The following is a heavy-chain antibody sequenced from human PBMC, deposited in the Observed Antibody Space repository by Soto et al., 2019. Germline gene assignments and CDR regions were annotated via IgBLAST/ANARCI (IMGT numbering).Heavy chain of an antibody. V-gene: IGHV4-31*03. CDR1: GGSISSGGYY. J-gene: IGHJ4*02. CDR3: ARVSGGSSDY. Sequence: SETLSLTCTVSGGSISSGGYYWSWIRQHPGKGLEWIGYIYYSGSAYYNPSLKSRVTISVDTSKNQFSLKLSSVTAADTAVYYCARVSGGSSDYRGQGTLVTVSS. D-gene: IGHD2-15*01. CDR2: IYYSGSA.